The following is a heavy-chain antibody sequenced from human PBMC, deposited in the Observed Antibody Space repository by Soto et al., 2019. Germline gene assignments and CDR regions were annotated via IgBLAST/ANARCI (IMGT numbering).Heavy chain of an antibody. J-gene: IGHJ4*02. CDR3: AREVAVAGPGEVLFDY. Sequence: PSETLSLTCTVSGGSISSYYWSWIRQPPGKGLEWIGYIYYSGSTNYNPSLKSRVTISVDTSKSQFSLKLSSVTAADTAVYYCAREVAVAGPGEVLFDYWGQGTLVTVSS. D-gene: IGHD6-19*01. CDR2: IYYSGST. CDR1: GGSISSYY. V-gene: IGHV4-59*01.